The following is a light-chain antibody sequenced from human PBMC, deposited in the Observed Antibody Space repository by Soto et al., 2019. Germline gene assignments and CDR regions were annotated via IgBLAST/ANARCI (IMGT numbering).Light chain of an antibody. CDR3: QQHGTSPYT. CDR1: QSVSSSY. J-gene: IGKJ2*01. Sequence: EIELTQSPGTLSLSPGERATLSCRASQSVSSSYLAWYQQKPGQAPRLLIYDASSRATGIPDRFSGSGSGTDFTLTISRLQPEDFAVYYCQQHGTSPYTFGQGTVLEIK. CDR2: DAS. V-gene: IGKV3-20*01.